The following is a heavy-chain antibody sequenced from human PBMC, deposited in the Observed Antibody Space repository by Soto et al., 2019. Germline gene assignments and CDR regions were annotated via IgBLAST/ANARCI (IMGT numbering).Heavy chain of an antibody. CDR2: IVVGSGNT. Sequence: SVRVSCKASGLTFTSSAIQWVRQARGQRLEWIGWIVVGSGNTNYAQRFRERVTITRDMSTSTAYMELSTLRSEDTAVYYCGADNYYDINGYRNAAFDIWGQGTMVTVSS. CDR3: GADNYYDINGYRNAAFDI. V-gene: IGHV1-58*02. CDR1: GLTFTSSA. D-gene: IGHD3-22*01. J-gene: IGHJ3*02.